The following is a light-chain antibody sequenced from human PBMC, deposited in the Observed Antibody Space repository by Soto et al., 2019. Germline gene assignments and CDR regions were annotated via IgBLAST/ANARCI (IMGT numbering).Light chain of an antibody. J-gene: IGLJ2*01. Sequence: QSVLTQPPSVCGAPGQRVTISCTGSSSNIGAGYDVHWYQQLPGTAPKLLIYGNSNRPSGVPDRFSGSKSGTSASLAITGLQAEDEADYYCQSSDISLSALFGGGTKLTVL. V-gene: IGLV1-40*01. CDR3: QSSDISLSAL. CDR1: SSNIGAGYD. CDR2: GNS.